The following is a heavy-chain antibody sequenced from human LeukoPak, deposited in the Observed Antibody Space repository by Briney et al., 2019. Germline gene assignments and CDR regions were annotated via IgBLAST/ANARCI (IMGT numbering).Heavy chain of an antibody. V-gene: IGHV3-21*01. CDR3: ARDGGYSGYDYLFDY. CDR2: ISSSSSYI. CDR1: GFTFSSYS. J-gene: IGHJ4*02. Sequence: GGSLRLSCAASGFTFSSYSMNWVRQAPGKGLEWVSSISSSSSYIYYADSVKGRFTISRDNAKNSLYLQMNSLRADDTAVYYCARDGGYSGYDYLFDYWGQGTLVTVSS. D-gene: IGHD5-12*01.